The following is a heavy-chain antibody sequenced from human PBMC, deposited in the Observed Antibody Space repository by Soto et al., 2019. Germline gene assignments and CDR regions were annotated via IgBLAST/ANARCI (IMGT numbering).Heavy chain of an antibody. D-gene: IGHD2-15*01. CDR3: ARGWPLFTDLGYCSGGSCHAVFDY. J-gene: IGHJ4*02. CDR1: GGSFSGYY. V-gene: IGHV4-34*01. Sequence: SETLSLTCAVYGGSFSGYYWSWIRQPPGKGLEWIGEINHSGSTNYNPSLKSRVTISVDTSKNQFSLKLSSVTAADTAVYYCARGWPLFTDLGYCSGGSCHAVFDYWGQGTLVTVSS. CDR2: INHSGST.